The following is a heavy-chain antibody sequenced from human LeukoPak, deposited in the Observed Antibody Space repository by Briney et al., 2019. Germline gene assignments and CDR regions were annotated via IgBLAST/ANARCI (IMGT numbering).Heavy chain of an antibody. CDR2: IYYGGST. V-gene: IGHV4-39*07. D-gene: IGHD4-17*01. J-gene: IGHJ4*02. Sequence: PSETLSLTCTVSGGSVSSSNHYWGWVRQPPGKGLEWIGSIYYGGSTYYNPSLKSRVTISVDTSKNQFSLHLNSVTAADTAVYYCAREGRTTVTTTSNWGQGTLVTAPS. CDR1: GGSVSSSNHY. CDR3: AREGRTTVTTTSN.